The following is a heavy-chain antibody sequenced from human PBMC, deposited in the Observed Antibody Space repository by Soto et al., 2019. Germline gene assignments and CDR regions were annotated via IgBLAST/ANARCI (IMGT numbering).Heavy chain of an antibody. Sequence: SGKVSCKASGGTFSSYAISWVRQAPGQGLEWMGGIIPIFGTANYAQKFQGRVTITADESTSTAYMELSSLRSEDTAVYYCARSSVDTAMVTFFDYWGQGTLVTVSS. CDR3: ARSSVDTAMVTFFDY. V-gene: IGHV1-69*13. CDR1: GGTFSSYA. CDR2: IIPIFGTA. J-gene: IGHJ4*02. D-gene: IGHD5-18*01.